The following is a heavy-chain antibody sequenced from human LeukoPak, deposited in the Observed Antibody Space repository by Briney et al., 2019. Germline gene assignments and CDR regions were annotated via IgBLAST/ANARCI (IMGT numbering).Heavy chain of an antibody. D-gene: IGHD3-10*01. CDR3: ARDRGSGSIFDY. CDR2: IYYSGST. V-gene: IGHV4-59*01. CDR1: GGSISSYY. J-gene: IGHJ4*02. Sequence: SETLSLTCTVSGGSISSYYWSWIRLPPGKGLEWIGYIYYSGSTNYNPSLKSRVTISVDTSKNQFSLKLSSVTAADTAVYYCARDRGSGSIFDYWGQGTLVTVSS.